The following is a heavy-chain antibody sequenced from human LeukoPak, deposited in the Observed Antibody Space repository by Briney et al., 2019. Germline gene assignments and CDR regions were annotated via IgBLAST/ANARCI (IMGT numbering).Heavy chain of an antibody. CDR2: ISAYNGNT. D-gene: IGHD6-19*01. CDR3: ARDLRPEIWYSSGWYTPAPLDY. Sequence: ASVKVSCKASGYTFTSYGISWVRQAPGQGLEWMGWISAYNGNTNYAQKLQGRVTMTTDTSTSTAYMELRSLRSDDTAVYYCARDLRPEIWYSSGWYTPAPLDYWGQGTPVTVSS. J-gene: IGHJ4*02. CDR1: GYTFTSYG. V-gene: IGHV1-18*01.